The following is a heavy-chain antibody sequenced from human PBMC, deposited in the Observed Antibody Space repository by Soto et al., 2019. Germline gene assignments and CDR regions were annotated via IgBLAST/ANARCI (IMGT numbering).Heavy chain of an antibody. CDR3: AQSTGWPGFDF. CDR1: GFTVSSKY. Sequence: EVQLLESGGGLIQPGGSLRLSCAASGFTVSSKYMSWVRQAPGKGLEWVSVIYSGGNTYYADSVRGRFTVSRDNAKNSLYLQMNSLRAEDTAIYFCAQSTGWPGFDFWGQGTLVTVSS. CDR2: IYSGGNT. V-gene: IGHV3-53*01. J-gene: IGHJ4*02. D-gene: IGHD6-19*01.